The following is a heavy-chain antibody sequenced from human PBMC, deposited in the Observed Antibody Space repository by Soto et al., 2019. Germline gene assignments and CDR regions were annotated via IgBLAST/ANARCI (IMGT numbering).Heavy chain of an antibody. CDR2: ISYDGSNK. V-gene: IGHV3-30*18. Sequence: QVQLVESGGGVVQPGRSMRLSCAASGFTFSSYGMHWVRQAPGKGLEWVAVISYDGSNKYYADSVKGRFTISRDNSKNTLYLQMNSLRAEDTAVYYCAKDKTILRYYFDYWGQGTLVTVAS. CDR3: AKDKTILRYYFDY. J-gene: IGHJ4*02. CDR1: GFTFSSYG.